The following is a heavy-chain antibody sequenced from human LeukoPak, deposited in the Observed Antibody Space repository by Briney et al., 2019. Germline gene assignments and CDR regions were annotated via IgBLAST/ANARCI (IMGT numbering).Heavy chain of an antibody. CDR3: AKDKDDYGDYLFHD. Sequence: HTGGSLRLSCAASGFPFSSYVMSWVRQAPGKGLEWVSAISGGGGSTYYGDSVKGRFTISRDNSKNTLYLQMRSLRAEDTAVYYCAKDKDDYGDYLFHDWGQGTLVTVSS. V-gene: IGHV3-23*01. CDR1: GFPFSSYV. J-gene: IGHJ4*02. D-gene: IGHD4-17*01. CDR2: ISGGGGST.